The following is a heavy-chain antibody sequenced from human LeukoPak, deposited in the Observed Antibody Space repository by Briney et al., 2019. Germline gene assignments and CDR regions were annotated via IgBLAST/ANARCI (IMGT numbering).Heavy chain of an antibody. J-gene: IGHJ6*03. Sequence: SETLSLTCTVSGGSIGSYYWSWIRQSPGVGLEWIGYIHVTGSTRYNPYLQSRLTISLATSRNQVSLKMSSVTAADTAVYYCARHIGGGIEDMDVWGKGAKVTVSS. CDR1: GGSIGSYY. D-gene: IGHD3-16*02. V-gene: IGHV4-59*08. CDR2: IHVTGST. CDR3: ARHIGGGIEDMDV.